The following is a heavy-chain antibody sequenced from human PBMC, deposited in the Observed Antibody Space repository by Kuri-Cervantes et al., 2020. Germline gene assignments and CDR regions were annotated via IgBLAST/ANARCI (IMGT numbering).Heavy chain of an antibody. Sequence: ASVKVSCKASGYTFTSYDINWVRQATGQGLEWMGWMNPNGGNTGYAQKFQGRVTMTRNTSISTAYMELSSLRSEDTAVYYCATLLPPPQYYYYGMDVWGQGTTVTVSS. CDR2: MNPNGGNT. V-gene: IGHV1-8*01. CDR1: GYTFTSYD. CDR3: ATLLPPPQYYYYGMDV. D-gene: IGHD1-26*01. J-gene: IGHJ6*02.